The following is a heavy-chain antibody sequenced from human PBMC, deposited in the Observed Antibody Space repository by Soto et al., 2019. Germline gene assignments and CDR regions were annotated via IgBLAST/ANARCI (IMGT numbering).Heavy chain of an antibody. CDR3: ARHGDSSSPNWFDP. V-gene: IGHV5-10-1*01. D-gene: IGHD6-6*01. Sequence: PGESLKISCKGSGYSFTSYWISWVRQMPGKGLEWMGRIDPSDSYNNYSPSFEGHVTISADKSISTAYLQWSSLKASDTAMYYCARHGDSSSPNWFDPWGQGTLVTSPQ. CDR1: GYSFTSYW. J-gene: IGHJ5*02. CDR2: IDPSDSYN.